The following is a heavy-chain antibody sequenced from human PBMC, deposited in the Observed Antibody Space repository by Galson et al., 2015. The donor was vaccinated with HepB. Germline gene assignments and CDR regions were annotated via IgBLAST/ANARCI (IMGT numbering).Heavy chain of an antibody. CDR1: GYTFTING. CDR3: ARDRDYRFDF. J-gene: IGHJ4*02. Sequence: SVKVSCKASGYTFTINGISWVRQTPGQGLEWLGWISSNGGNTKYAQKYQGRITLTRDTSASTAYLELRSLRSDDTAMYHCARDRDYRFDFWGQGTLVTVSS. V-gene: IGHV1-18*01. CDR2: ISSNGGNT. D-gene: IGHD4/OR15-4a*01.